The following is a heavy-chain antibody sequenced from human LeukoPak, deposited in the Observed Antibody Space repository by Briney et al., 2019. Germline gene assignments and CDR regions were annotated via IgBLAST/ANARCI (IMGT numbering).Heavy chain of an antibody. Sequence: SETLSLTCTVSGRSMSYYYWSWIRQPPGKGLESIGYIYYTGTTTYNPSLKSRVTRSVDTSKNQFSLRLSSVTAADAAVYYCASGGPRRDGYNADFWGRGTLVTVS. J-gene: IGHJ4*02. V-gene: IGHV4-59*01. CDR1: GRSMSYYY. D-gene: IGHD5-24*01. CDR2: IYYTGTT. CDR3: ASGGPRRDGYNADF.